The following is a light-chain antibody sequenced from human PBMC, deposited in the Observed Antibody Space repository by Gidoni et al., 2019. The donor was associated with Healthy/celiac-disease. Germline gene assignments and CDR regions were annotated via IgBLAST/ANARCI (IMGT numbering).Light chain of an antibody. CDR2: GAS. V-gene: IGKV3-20*01. CDR3: QQYGSSPLT. Sequence: EIVLTQSPGPLSLSPGERATLSCRASQSVSSSYLAWYQQRPGQAPRLLIYGASSRATGIPDRFSCSGSGTDFTLTISRLEPEDFAVYYCQQYGSSPLTFGGGTKVEIK. J-gene: IGKJ4*01. CDR1: QSVSSSY.